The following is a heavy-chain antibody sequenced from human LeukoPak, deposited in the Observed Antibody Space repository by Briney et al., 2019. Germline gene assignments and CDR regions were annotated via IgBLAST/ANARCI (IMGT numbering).Heavy chain of an antibody. V-gene: IGHV3-21*01. CDR3: ARRYCSSTSCYAFDI. CDR1: GFTFSSYS. D-gene: IGHD2-2*01. CDR2: ISSSSYI. J-gene: IGHJ3*02. Sequence: GGSLRLSCAASGFTFSSYSMNWVRQAPGKGLEWVPSISSSSYIYYADSVKGRFTISRDNAKNSLYLQMNSLRAEDTAVYYCARRYCSSTSCYAFDIWGQGTMVTVSS.